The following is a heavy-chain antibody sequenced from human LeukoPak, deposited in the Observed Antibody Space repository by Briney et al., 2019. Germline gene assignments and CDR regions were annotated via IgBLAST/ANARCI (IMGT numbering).Heavy chain of an antibody. D-gene: IGHD4-17*01. CDR3: ARDRTVTTREGAFDI. Sequence: PGGSLRLSCAASGFTFSDYYMSWIRQAPGKGLEWVSYISSSSSYTNYADSVKGRFTISRDNAKNSLYLQMNGLRAEDTAVYYCARDRTVTTREGAFDIWGQGTMVTVSS. CDR1: GFTFSDYY. J-gene: IGHJ3*02. V-gene: IGHV3-11*06. CDR2: ISSSSSYT.